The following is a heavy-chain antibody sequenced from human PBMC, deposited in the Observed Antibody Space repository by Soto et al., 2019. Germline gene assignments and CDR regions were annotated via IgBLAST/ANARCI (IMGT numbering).Heavy chain of an antibody. CDR2: IKSKTDGGPT. CDR1: GFTFSNAW. D-gene: IGHD3-3*01. J-gene: IGHJ4*02. Sequence: EVQLVESGGGLVKPGGSLRLSCAASGFTFSNAWMNWVRQAPGKGLEWVGRIKSKTDGGPTDYAAPVKGRFTISREDKKNTLYLKRTSMKTEDTAVYYSTTDRLYYEFWSGYPEPVDYWGQGTLVTVSS. CDR3: TTDRLYYEFWSGYPEPVDY. V-gene: IGHV3-15*07.